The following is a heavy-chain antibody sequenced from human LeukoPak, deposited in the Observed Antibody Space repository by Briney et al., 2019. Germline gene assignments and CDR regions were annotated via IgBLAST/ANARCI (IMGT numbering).Heavy chain of an antibody. V-gene: IGHV4-59*01. CDR1: GGSISSYY. J-gene: IGHJ1*01. CDR2: IYYSGST. CDR3: ATYSSSWYARFQH. Sequence: PSETLSLTCTVSGGSISSYYWSWIRQPPGKGREWIGYIYYSGSTNYNPSLKSRVTISVDTSKNQFSLKLSSVTAADTAVYYCATYSSSWYARFQHWGQGTLVTVSS. D-gene: IGHD6-13*01.